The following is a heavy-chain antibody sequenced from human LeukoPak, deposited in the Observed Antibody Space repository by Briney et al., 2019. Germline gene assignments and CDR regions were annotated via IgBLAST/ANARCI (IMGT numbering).Heavy chain of an antibody. J-gene: IGHJ4*02. V-gene: IGHV4-39*01. D-gene: IGHD3-22*01. CDR3: ARHSNYYDSTGRYYYFDY. CDR1: GDSIIDNNNC. CDR2: KFYSGTT. Sequence: SETLSLTCSVFGDSIIDNNNCWGWIRPPPGKGLEWIGTKFYSGTTYYNPSLQSRVTISADTSKNQFSLRLTSVTAADTAMYYCARHSNYYDSTGRYYYFDYWGQGTLVTVSS.